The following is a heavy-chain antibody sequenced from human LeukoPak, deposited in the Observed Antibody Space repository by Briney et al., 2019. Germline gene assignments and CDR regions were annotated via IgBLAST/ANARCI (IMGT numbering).Heavy chain of an antibody. J-gene: IGHJ4*02. CDR3: ARGDNYCSSISCYTPYFDY. CDR2: IYFSGSP. Sequence: SETLSLTCTVSGASISRTNYYWGWIRQPPGKGLEWIGSIYFSGSPYYNPSLKSRVTISVDTSKNQLSLKLSSVTAADTAVYYCARGDNYCSSISCYTPYFDYWGQGTLVTVSS. D-gene: IGHD2-2*02. V-gene: IGHV4-39*07. CDR1: GASISRTNYY.